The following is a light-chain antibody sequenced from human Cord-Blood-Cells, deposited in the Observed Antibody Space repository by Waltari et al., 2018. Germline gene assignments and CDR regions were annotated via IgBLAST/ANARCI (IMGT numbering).Light chain of an antibody. Sequence: DIQLTQSPSFLSASVGDRVTITCRASQGISSYLAWYQQKPGKAPKLLIYAASTLQSGVPSRFSGSGSGTEFTLTISSLQPEDFATYYCLQLNSYPWTLGQGTKVEIK. J-gene: IGKJ1*01. CDR3: LQLNSYPWT. CDR1: QGISSY. CDR2: AAS. V-gene: IGKV1-9*01.